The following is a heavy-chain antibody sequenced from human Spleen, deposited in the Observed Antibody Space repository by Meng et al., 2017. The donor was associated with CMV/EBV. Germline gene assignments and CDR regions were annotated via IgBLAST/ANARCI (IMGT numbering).Heavy chain of an antibody. D-gene: IGHD3-10*01. Sequence: SVKVSCKASGGTFSSETIAWVRQAPGQGLEWMGRIVPILGITNYAQRFRDRVTITADKSTSTAYMELSSLRSEDTAVYYCARVHQQLVRGYFDSWGQGTLVTVSS. CDR3: ARVHQQLVRGYFDS. CDR2: IVPILGIT. CDR1: GGTFSSET. J-gene: IGHJ4*02. V-gene: IGHV1-69*02.